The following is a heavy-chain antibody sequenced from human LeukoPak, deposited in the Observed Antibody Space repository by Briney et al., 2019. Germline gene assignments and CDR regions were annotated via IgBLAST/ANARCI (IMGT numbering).Heavy chain of an antibody. D-gene: IGHD3-9*01. Sequence: TGGSLRLSCAASGFTFSSYSMNWVRQAPGKGLEWVSSISSSSSYIYYADSVKGRFTISRDNSKNTLYLQMNSLRAEDTAVYYCARSTTYYDILTGYPRIDYYYYYMDVWGKGTTVTISS. CDR1: GFTFSSYS. V-gene: IGHV3-21*04. J-gene: IGHJ6*03. CDR3: ARSTTYYDILTGYPRIDYYYYYMDV. CDR2: ISSSSSYI.